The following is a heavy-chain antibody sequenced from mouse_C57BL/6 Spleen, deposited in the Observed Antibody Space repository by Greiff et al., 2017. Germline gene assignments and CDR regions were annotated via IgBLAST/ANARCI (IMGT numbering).Heavy chain of an antibody. V-gene: IGHV14-2*01. D-gene: IGHD2-4*01. Sequence: EVQLQQSGAELVKPGASVKLSCTASGFNIKDYYMHWVKQRTEQGLEWIGRIDPEAGETKDAPKFQGKATIAADTSSNTASLQLSRLTSEDTAVYDGASDPCYYDYEAWFAYWGQGTLVTVSA. CDR2: IDPEAGET. CDR3: ASDPCYYDYEAWFAY. CDR1: GFNIKDYY. J-gene: IGHJ3*01.